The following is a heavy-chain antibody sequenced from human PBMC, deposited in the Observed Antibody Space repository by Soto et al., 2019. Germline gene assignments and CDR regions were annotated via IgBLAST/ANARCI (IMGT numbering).Heavy chain of an antibody. CDR2: TRDKTNSYTT. CDR1: GFTFSDHY. V-gene: IGHV3-72*01. J-gene: IGHJ4*02. D-gene: IGHD4-4*01. Sequence: GGSLRLSCAASGFTFSDHYMDWVRQAPGKGLEWVGRTRDKTNSYTTDYGASVKGRFTVSRDDSKNSVYLQMNSLKTEDTAVYYCVRVQKTTVTVFDYWGQGTLVTVSS. CDR3: VRVQKTTVTVFDY.